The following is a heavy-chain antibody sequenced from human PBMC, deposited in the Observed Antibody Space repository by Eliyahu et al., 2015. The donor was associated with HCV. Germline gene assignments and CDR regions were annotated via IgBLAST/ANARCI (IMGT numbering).Heavy chain of an antibody. D-gene: IGHD3-10*01. CDR3: ARGGPPYWSSGTLYSGLED. CDR2: IDWDDDK. CDR1: GFSLNTIGMC. Sequence: QVTLRESGPVLVKPRQTLTLTCSFSGFSLNTIGMCVTWVRQPPGKALEWLARIDWDDDKVYNQSLKTRLTVSKGASGNQVFLRLTNVDPADTATYYCARGGPPYWSSGTLYSGLEDWGRGTPVTVSS. J-gene: IGHJ6*02. V-gene: IGHV2-70*16.